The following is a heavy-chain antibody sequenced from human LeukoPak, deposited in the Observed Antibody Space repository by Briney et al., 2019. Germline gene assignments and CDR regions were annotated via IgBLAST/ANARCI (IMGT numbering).Heavy chain of an antibody. CDR3: AREKPTYSTTITQNYYYYYGMDV. J-gene: IGHJ6*02. D-gene: IGHD5-12*01. Sequence: GESLKISCKGSGNSFTSYWIGWVRQMPGKGLEWMGIIYPGDSDTRYIPSFQGQVTISADKSISTAYLQWSSLKASDTAMYYCAREKPTYSTTITQNYYYYYGMDVWGQGTTVTVSS. CDR2: IYPGDSDT. CDR1: GNSFTSYW. V-gene: IGHV5-51*01.